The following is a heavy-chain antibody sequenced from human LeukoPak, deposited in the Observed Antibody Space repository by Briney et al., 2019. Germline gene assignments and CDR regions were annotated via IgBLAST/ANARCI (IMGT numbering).Heavy chain of an antibody. Sequence: GGSLRLSCAASGFTFSSYAMHWVRQAPGKGLEWVSIIYSGGSNYYADSVKGRFTISRDNFKNTVYLQMNSLRAEDSAVYYCARRGTPDGFDIWGQGTRVTVSS. CDR3: ARRGTPDGFDI. J-gene: IGHJ3*02. V-gene: IGHV3-66*04. CDR2: IYSGGSN. CDR1: GFTFSSYA.